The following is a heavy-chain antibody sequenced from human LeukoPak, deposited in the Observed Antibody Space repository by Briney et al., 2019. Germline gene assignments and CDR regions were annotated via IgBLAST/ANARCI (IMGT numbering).Heavy chain of an antibody. V-gene: IGHV4-34*01. CDR1: GGSFSGYY. J-gene: IGHJ6*03. CDR2: INHSGST. CDR3: VRGARDYHSSGYYSYYYYYYMDV. Sequence: SETLSLTCADYGGSFSGYYWSWIRQPPGKGLEWIGEINHSGSTNYNPSLKSRVTISVDTSKNQFSLKLSSVTAADTAVYYCVRGARDYHSSGYYSYYYYYYMDVWGKGTTVTVSS. D-gene: IGHD3-22*01.